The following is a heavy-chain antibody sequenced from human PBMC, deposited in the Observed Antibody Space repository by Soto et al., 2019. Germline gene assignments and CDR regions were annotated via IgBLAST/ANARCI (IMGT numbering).Heavy chain of an antibody. CDR3: ATSYGSGYRAFDY. Sequence: GASVKVSCKASGDTFSFYSINWVRQAPGLGLEWMGRVNPILSMSNYAQRFQGRVTMTADKSTSTAYMELSGLRSEDTAMYYCATSYGSGYRAFDYWGLGALVTVSS. D-gene: IGHD3-10*01. CDR2: VNPILSMS. CDR1: GDTFSFYS. J-gene: IGHJ4*02. V-gene: IGHV1-69*02.